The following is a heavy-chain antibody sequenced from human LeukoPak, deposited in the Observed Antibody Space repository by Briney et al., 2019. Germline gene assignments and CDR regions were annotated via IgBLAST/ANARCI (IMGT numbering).Heavy chain of an antibody. J-gene: IGHJ6*02. CDR3: AKDKSIAARPLNYYYGMDV. V-gene: IGHV3-30*18. CDR1: RFTFSTYG. Sequence: GGSLGLSCAASRFTFSTYGMHWVRQAPGKGLEWVAVISYDGSNKYYADSVKGRFTISRDNSKNTLYLQMNSLRAEDTAVYYCAKDKSIAARPLNYYYGMDVWGQGTTVTVSS. CDR2: ISYDGSNK. D-gene: IGHD6-6*01.